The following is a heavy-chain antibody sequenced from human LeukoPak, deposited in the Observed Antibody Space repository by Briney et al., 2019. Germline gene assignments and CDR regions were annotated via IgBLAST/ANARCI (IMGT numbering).Heavy chain of an antibody. V-gene: IGHV3-7*01. CDR1: GFTFSTYW. D-gene: IGHD2-21*02. CDR3: ATDRDNSDWQKRFDS. Sequence: GGSLRLYCAASGFTFSTYWMNWYRQAPGRGLEWVGNINQDASEINYVDSVRGRFTISRDNAKNSLHLQMNSLRADDTAVYYCATDRDNSDWQKRFDSWGQGTLVTVSS. J-gene: IGHJ4*02. CDR2: INQDASEI.